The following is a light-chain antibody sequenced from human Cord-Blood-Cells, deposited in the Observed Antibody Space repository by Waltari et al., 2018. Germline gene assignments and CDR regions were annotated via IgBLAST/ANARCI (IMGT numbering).Light chain of an antibody. CDR1: QGISSY. CDR3: QQCNSYPLT. CDR2: AAS. Sequence: IQLTQSPSSLSASVGDRVTITCRASQGISSYLAWYQQKPGKAPKLLTYAASTLQSGVPSRCSGSGSGTDFTLTISSLQPEDFATYYCQQCNSYPLTFGGGTKVEIK. V-gene: IGKV1-9*01. J-gene: IGKJ4*01.